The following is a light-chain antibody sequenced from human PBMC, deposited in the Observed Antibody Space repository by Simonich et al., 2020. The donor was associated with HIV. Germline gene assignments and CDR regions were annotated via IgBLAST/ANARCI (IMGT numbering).Light chain of an antibody. CDR1: QSILYSSNNKNY. J-gene: IGKJ4*01. V-gene: IGKV4-1*01. CDR3: QQYNNWLT. Sequence: DILMTQSPDPLAVSLGERATFNCKTSQSILYSSNNKNYLARYQQKPGQPPKLLIYWASTRESGVPDRFSSSGSGTEFTLTISSMQSEDFAVYYCQQYNNWLTFGGGTKVEIK. CDR2: WAS.